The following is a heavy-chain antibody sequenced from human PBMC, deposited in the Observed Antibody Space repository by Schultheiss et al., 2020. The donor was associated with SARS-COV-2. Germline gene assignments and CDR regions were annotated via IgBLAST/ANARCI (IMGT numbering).Heavy chain of an antibody. J-gene: IGHJ6*02. CDR3: ARVSPGSSGYYEFYYYYGMDV. CDR1: GYSISSGYY. D-gene: IGHD3-22*01. Sequence: SETLSLTCAVSGYSISSGYYWGWIRQPPGKGLEWIGEINHSGSTNYNPSLKSRVTISVDTSKNQFSLKLSSVTAADTAVYYCARVSPGSSGYYEFYYYYGMDVWGQGTTVTVSS. CDR2: INHSGST. V-gene: IGHV4-38-2*01.